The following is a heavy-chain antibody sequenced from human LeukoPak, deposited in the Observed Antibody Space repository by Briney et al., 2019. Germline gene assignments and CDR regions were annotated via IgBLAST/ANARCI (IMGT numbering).Heavy chain of an antibody. D-gene: IGHD6-13*01. CDR3: AKDSDRDIAAAYSDY. Sequence: GGSLRLSCAASGFTFSSYAMSWVRQAPGKGLEWVSAISGSGGSTYYADSVKGRFTISRDNSKNTLYLQMNSLRAEDTAVYYYAKDSDRDIAAAYSDYWGQGTLVTVSS. J-gene: IGHJ4*02. CDR2: ISGSGGST. V-gene: IGHV3-23*01. CDR1: GFTFSSYA.